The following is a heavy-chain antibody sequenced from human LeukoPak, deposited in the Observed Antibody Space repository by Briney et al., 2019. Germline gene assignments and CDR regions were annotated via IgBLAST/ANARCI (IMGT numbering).Heavy chain of an antibody. V-gene: IGHV3-48*02. CDR3: VRETAYSFDC. J-gene: IGHJ4*02. Sequence: TGGSLRLSCAASGFTFSGYSMTWVRQAPGKGLEWVSYISSSGSDIYNADSVKGRFPISRDNAKNSMYLQMNSLRDEDTAVYYCVRETAYSFDCWGQGTLVTVSS. CDR2: ISSSGSDI. D-gene: IGHD1-14*01. CDR1: GFTFSGYS.